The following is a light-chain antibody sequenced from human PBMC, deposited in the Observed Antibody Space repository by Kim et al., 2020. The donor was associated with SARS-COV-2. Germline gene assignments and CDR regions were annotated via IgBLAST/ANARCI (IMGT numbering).Light chain of an antibody. V-gene: IGLV2-11*03. CDR1: SGDVGDKAY. CDR2: DVN. J-gene: IGLJ1*01. Sequence: GKTATTACTGTSGDVGDKAYAAWNQQHPGKAPKLMFYDVNERPSGVPDRFSGSKSGNTASLTITGLQTEDEADYYCCSYAGSYTYVFGVGTKVTVL. CDR3: CSYAGSYTYV.